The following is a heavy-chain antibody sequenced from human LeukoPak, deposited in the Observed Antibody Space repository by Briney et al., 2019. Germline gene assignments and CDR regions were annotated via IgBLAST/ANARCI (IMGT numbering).Heavy chain of an antibody. J-gene: IGHJ3*02. CDR1: GYTFTGYY. Sequence: ASVKVSCKASGYTFTGYYMHWVRQAPGQGLEWMGWINPNSGGTNYAQKFQGRVTMTRDTSISTAYMELSRLRSDDTAMYYCARRSFAVVAASDAFDIWGQGTMVTVSS. D-gene: IGHD2-15*01. CDR2: INPNSGGT. V-gene: IGHV1-2*02. CDR3: ARRSFAVVAASDAFDI.